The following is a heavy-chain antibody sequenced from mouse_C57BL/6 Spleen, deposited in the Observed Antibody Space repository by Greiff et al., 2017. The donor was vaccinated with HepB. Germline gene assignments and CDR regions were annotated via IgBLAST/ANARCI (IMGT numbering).Heavy chain of an antibody. CDR1: GYTFTSYW. CDR2: IYPGSGST. J-gene: IGHJ2*01. D-gene: IGHD2-1*01. CDR3: VIYYGNYVFFDY. Sequence: VKLMESGAELVKPGASVKMSCKASGYTFTSYWITWVKQRPGQGLEWIGDIYPGSGSTNYNEKFKSKATLTVDTSSSTAYMQLSSLTSEVSAVYYCVIYYGNYVFFDYWGQGTTLTVSS. V-gene: IGHV1-55*01.